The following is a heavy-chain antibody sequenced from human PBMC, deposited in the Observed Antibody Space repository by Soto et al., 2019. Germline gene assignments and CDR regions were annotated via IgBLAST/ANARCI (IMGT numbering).Heavy chain of an antibody. Sequence: SSETLSLTCTVSGGSISSGGYYGSWIRQHPGKGLEWIGYIYYSGSTYYNPSLKSRVTISVDTSKNQFSLKLSSVTAADTAVYYCARAKSRITMIVVVRGCAFDIWGQGTMVT. CDR2: IYYSGST. D-gene: IGHD3-22*01. V-gene: IGHV4-31*03. J-gene: IGHJ3*02. CDR1: GGSISSGGYY. CDR3: ARAKSRITMIVVVRGCAFDI.